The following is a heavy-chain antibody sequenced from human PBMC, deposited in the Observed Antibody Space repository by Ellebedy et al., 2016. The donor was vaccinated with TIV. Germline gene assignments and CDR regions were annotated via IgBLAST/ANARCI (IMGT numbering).Heavy chain of an antibody. CDR1: GINIRNYA. D-gene: IGHD4-23*01. CDR3: AKEDGGKNIFSFDY. J-gene: IGHJ4*02. V-gene: IGHV3-23*01. Sequence: PGGSLRLSCAAAGINIRNYAMTWVRQAPGKGLEWVSSINASDDRPYYADSVKGRFTISRDNSKNTPSLQMNSLRDEDTAVYYCAKEDGGKNIFSFDYWGRGTLVTVSS. CDR2: INASDDRP.